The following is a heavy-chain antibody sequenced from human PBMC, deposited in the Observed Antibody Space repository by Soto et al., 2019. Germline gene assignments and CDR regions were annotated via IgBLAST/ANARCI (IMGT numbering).Heavy chain of an antibody. Sequence: QVQLVQSGAEVKKPGASVKVSCKASGHTFTGHHMHWVRQTPGQGLQWMGCINRESGDTRYAQKFQGRVTTTRDTSITTVYMELSGLRSDDTAVYYCGLEPTGTGGLDHWGQGTLVTVSS. CDR2: INRESGDT. D-gene: IGHD7-27*01. CDR3: GLEPTGTGGLDH. J-gene: IGHJ4*02. CDR1: GHTFTGHH. V-gene: IGHV1-2*02.